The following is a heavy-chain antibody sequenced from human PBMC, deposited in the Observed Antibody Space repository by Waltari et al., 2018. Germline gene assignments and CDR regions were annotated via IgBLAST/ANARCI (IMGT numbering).Heavy chain of an antibody. CDR1: GGSITRINPY. CDR2: IYYSGSP. Sequence: QLQLQESGPGLVKPSETLSLTCTVSGGSITRINPYCGWIRQPPGKGPEWIGSIYYSGSPYYNPSLQSRVTMSVDTSKNHFSLNLTSVTAADTAVYYCAKRDLNKSYYYMDVWGKGSTVIVSS. V-gene: IGHV4-39*02. CDR3: AKRDLNKSYYYMDV. J-gene: IGHJ6*03.